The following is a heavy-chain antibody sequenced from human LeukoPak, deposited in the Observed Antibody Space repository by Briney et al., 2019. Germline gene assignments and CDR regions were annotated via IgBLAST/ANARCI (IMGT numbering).Heavy chain of an antibody. V-gene: IGHV4-34*01. CDR2: INHSGST. CDR3: ARLVHAGY. D-gene: IGHD3-10*01. Sequence: SETLSLTCAVYGGSFSGYYWSWIRQPPGEGLEWIGEINHSGSTNYNPSLKSRVTISVDTSKNQFSLKLSSVTAADTAVYYCARLVHAGYWGQGTLVTVSS. CDR1: GGSFSGYY. J-gene: IGHJ4*02.